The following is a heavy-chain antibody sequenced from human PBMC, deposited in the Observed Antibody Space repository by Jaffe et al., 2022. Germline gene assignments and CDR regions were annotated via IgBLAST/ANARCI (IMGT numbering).Heavy chain of an antibody. D-gene: IGHD3-10*01. CDR1: GYSISSGYY. CDR3: ASHHFVGFGEWDGAPWFDP. CDR2: IYHSGST. J-gene: IGHJ5*02. V-gene: IGHV4-38-2*01. Sequence: QVQLQESGPGLVKPSETLSLTCAVSGYSISSGYYWGWIRQPPGKGLEWIGSIYHSGSTYYNPSLKSRVTISVDTSKNQFSLKLSSVTAADTAVYYCASHHFVGFGEWDGAPWFDPWGQGTLVTVSS.